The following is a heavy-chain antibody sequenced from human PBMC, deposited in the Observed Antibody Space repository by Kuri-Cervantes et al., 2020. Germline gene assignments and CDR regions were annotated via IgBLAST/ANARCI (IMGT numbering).Heavy chain of an antibody. J-gene: IGHJ6*02. CDR2: ISYDGSNK. Sequence: GGSLRLSCAAPGFTFSSYAMHWVRQAPGKGLEWVAVISYDGSNKYYADSVKGRFTISRDNAKNSLYLQMNSLRAEDTAVYYCARDLDSSSWYSIVGATYYYYGMDVWGQGTTVTVSS. CDR1: GFTFSSYA. V-gene: IGHV3-30-3*01. CDR3: ARDLDSSSWYSIVGATYYYYGMDV. D-gene: IGHD6-13*01.